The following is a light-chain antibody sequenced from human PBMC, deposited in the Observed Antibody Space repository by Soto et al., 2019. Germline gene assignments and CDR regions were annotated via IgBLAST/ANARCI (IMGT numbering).Light chain of an antibody. CDR3: RHYGNSPDSVD. CDR2: GAS. J-gene: IGKJ3*01. CDR1: QSISSDY. V-gene: IGKV3-20*01. Sequence: EVVLTQSPDTLSLSPGERATISCRASQSISSDYLFWYQQKPGQAPRLLIYGASRRATGIPDRFRGSGSGTDFTLTINRVETEDFSEYYCRHYGNSPDSVDLGPGTKVDI.